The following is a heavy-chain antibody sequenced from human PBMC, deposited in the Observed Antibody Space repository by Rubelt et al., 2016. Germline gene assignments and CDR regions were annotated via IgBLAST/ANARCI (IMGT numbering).Heavy chain of an antibody. Sequence: QVQLVQSGAEVKKPGASVKVSCKASGYTFTSYAMHWVRQAPGQRLEWMGWINAGNGNTKYSQKFQGRVTHTRDTAASTAYMELSSLRSEDTAVYYCARDIYSGSYYGYWGQGTLVTVSS. CDR2: INAGNGNT. V-gene: IGHV1-3*01. J-gene: IGHJ4*02. CDR1: GYTFTSYA. D-gene: IGHD1-26*01. CDR3: ARDIYSGSYYGY.